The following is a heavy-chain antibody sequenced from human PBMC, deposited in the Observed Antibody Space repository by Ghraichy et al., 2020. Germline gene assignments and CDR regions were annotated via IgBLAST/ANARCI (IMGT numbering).Heavy chain of an antibody. J-gene: IGHJ4*02. CDR2: ISAYNGNT. CDR1: GYTFTSYG. D-gene: IGHD3-3*01. CDR3: AIGPVYYDFWSGSIDY. Sequence: ASVKVSCKASGYTFTSYGISWVRQAPGQGLEWMGWISAYNGNTNYAQKLQGRVTMTTDTSTSTAYMELRSLRSDDTAVYYCAIGPVYYDFWSGSIDYWGQGTLVTVSS. V-gene: IGHV1-18*01.